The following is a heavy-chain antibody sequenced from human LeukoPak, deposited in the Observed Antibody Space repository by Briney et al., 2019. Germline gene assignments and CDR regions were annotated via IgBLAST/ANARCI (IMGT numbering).Heavy chain of an antibody. CDR1: AFIFSGHW. D-gene: IGHD1-26*01. CDR2: ISGGGGST. Sequence: GGSLRLSCEGSAFIFSGHWMNWVRQAPGKGLERVSTISGGGGSTYYADSVKGRFTISRDNSKNTLYLQVNSLRAEDTAVYYCAKGGKWDVTPFDNWGQGTLVTVSS. V-gene: IGHV3-23*01. J-gene: IGHJ4*02. CDR3: AKGGKWDVTPFDN.